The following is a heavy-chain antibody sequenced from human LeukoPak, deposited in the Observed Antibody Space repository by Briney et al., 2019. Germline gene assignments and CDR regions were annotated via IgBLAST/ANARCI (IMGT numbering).Heavy chain of an antibody. CDR1: GGSISSYY. V-gene: IGHV4-59*01. CDR2: IYYSGST. J-gene: IGHJ3*02. D-gene: IGHD1-26*01. CDR3: AREGVSGSYRGNAFDI. Sequence: SETLSLTCTVSGGSISSYYWSWIRQPPGKGLEWIGYIYYSGSTNYNPSLKSRVTISVDTSKNQFSLKLSSVTAADTAVYYCAREGVSGSYRGNAFDIWGQGTMVTVSS.